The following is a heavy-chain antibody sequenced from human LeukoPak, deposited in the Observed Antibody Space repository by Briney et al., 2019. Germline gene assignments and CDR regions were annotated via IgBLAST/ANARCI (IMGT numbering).Heavy chain of an antibody. CDR2: IFSGDSDI. Sequence: GESLKISFKGSGXSFTSYWIGWVRQMPGKGLESMGMIFSGDSDIRYSPSFQGQVTISADKSISTAYLQWNSLRASDTAMYYCARLRGSYRSAFDIWGQGTMVTVSS. D-gene: IGHD3-16*02. J-gene: IGHJ3*02. CDR3: ARLRGSYRSAFDI. V-gene: IGHV5-51*01. CDR1: GXSFTSYW.